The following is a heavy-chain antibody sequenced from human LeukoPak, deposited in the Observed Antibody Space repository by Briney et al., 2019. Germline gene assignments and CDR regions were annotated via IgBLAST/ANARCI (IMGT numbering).Heavy chain of an antibody. CDR3: ASSSGYYIDY. CDR2: ITGNGATT. D-gene: IGHD3-22*01. J-gene: IGHJ4*02. Sequence: GGSLRLSCAASGFSFSNYGMNWVRQAPGKGLEWVSGITGNGATTYYADSVKGRFTISRDNSRNTVYLQMNSLRAEDTAVYYCASSSGYYIDYWGQGTLVTVSS. CDR1: GFSFSNYG. V-gene: IGHV3-23*01.